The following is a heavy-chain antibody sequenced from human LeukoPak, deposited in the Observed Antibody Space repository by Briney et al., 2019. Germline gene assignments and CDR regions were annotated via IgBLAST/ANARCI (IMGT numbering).Heavy chain of an antibody. D-gene: IGHD2-2*01. CDR2: ISAYNGNT. Sequence: ASVKVSCKASGYTFTSYGISWVRQAPGQGLEWMGWISAYNGNTNYAQKLQGRVTMTTDTSTSTAYMELRSLRSDDTAVYYCARVLHCSSTRCYWLTGWFDPWGQGTLVTVSS. CDR1: GYTFTSYG. CDR3: ARVLHCSSTRCYWLTGWFDP. V-gene: IGHV1-18*01. J-gene: IGHJ5*02.